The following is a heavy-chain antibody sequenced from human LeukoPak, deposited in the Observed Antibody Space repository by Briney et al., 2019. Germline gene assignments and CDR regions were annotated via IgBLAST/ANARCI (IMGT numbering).Heavy chain of an antibody. V-gene: IGHV5-51*01. CDR1: GYRFTSYW. D-gene: IGHD3-10*01. CDR2: IYPADSDT. Sequence: GESLKISCKASGYRFTSYWIGWVRQMPGKGLEWMGIIYPADSDTRYSPSFQGQVTISADKSISTVYLQWSSLKASDTAMYYCVGHEFYGSGSYYMAYWGQGTLVTVSS. CDR3: VGHEFYGSGSYYMAY. J-gene: IGHJ4*02.